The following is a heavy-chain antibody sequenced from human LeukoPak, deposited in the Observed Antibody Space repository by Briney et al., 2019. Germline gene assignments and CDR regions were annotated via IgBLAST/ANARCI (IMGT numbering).Heavy chain of an antibody. V-gene: IGHV1-46*01. D-gene: IGHD2-21*02. J-gene: IGHJ4*02. CDR1: GYTFTSYY. CDR2: IDPSGGST. Sequence: ASVKVSCKASGYTFTSYYMHWVRQAPGQGLEWMGIIDPSGGSTSYAQKFQGRVTMTRDTSTSTVYMELNSLRPEDTAVYYCAREGSYCGGACYSNYYFDYWGQGTLVTVSS. CDR3: AREGSYCGGACYSNYYFDY.